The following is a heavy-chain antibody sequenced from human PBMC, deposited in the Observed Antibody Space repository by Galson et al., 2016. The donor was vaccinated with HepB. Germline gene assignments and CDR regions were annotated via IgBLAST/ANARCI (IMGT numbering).Heavy chain of an antibody. CDR1: GDSVSSNSAA. D-gene: IGHD5-24*01. CDR2: TYYNSEWHN. V-gene: IGHV6-1*01. J-gene: IGHJ6*02. Sequence: CAISGDSVSSNSAAWSWIRQSPSRGLEWLGRTYYNSEWHNDYAPSVKSRININPDTSKNQFSLRLNSVPAEDTAVYYCARGWLQSGMDVWGRGTTVTVSS. CDR3: ARGWLQSGMDV.